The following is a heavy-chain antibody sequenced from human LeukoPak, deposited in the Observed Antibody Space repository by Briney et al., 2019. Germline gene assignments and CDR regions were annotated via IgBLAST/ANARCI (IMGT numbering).Heavy chain of an antibody. CDR3: ARDRYGGGDAFDI. V-gene: IGHV4-61*01. CDR1: GGSVSSGSYY. D-gene: IGHD4-23*01. J-gene: IGHJ3*02. CDR2: IYYSGST. Sequence: SETLSLTCTVSGGSVSSGSYYWSWIRQPPGKGLEWIGYIYYSGSTNYNPSLKSRVTISVDTSKNQFSLKLSSVTAADTAVYYCARDRYGGGDAFDIWGQGTMVTVSS.